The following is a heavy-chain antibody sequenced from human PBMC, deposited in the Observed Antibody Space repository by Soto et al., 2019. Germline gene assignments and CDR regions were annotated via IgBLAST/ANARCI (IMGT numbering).Heavy chain of an antibody. D-gene: IGHD3-10*01. CDR3: ANDQKFYGSGSHNYYYYYYMDV. V-gene: IGHV3-48*01. CDR1: GFTFSSYS. CDR2: ISSSSSTI. Sequence: GGSLRLSCAASGFTFSSYSMNWVRQAPGKGLEWVSYISSSSSTIYYADSVKGRFTISRDNSKNTLYLQMNSLRAEDTAVYYCANDQKFYGSGSHNYYYYYYMDVWGKGTTVTVSS. J-gene: IGHJ6*03.